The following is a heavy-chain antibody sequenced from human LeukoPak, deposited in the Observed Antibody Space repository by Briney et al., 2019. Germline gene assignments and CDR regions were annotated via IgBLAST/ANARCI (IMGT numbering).Heavy chain of an antibody. D-gene: IGHD3-3*01. V-gene: IGHV3-23*01. CDR3: VKDPGVGGDPGYHFYFEY. J-gene: IGHJ4*02. CDR1: GFTFSSYA. CDR2: ISGSGGST. Sequence: GGSLRLSCAASGFTFSSYAMSWVRQAPGKGLEWVSAISGSGGSTYYADSVKGRFTISRDNSKNTLDLQMNSLRAEDTAVYYCVKDPGVGGDPGYHFYFEYWGQGTLVTVSS.